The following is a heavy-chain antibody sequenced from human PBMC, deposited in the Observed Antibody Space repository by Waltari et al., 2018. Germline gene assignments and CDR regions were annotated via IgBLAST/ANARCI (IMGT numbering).Heavy chain of an antibody. J-gene: IGHJ4*02. V-gene: IGHV4-59*11. CDR1: GGSIRSHY. Sequence: QVQLQESGPGLVKPSETLSLTCIVSGGSIRSHYWSWIRQPPGKGLEWIAYIHDSGTTAYNPSLKSRFTLSIDTSTNQCSLKLTSVTAGVTAVYFCARDGGHDSGDFEDNWGQGSLVTVSS. CDR3: ARDGGHDSGDFEDN. D-gene: IGHD4-17*01. CDR2: IHDSGTT.